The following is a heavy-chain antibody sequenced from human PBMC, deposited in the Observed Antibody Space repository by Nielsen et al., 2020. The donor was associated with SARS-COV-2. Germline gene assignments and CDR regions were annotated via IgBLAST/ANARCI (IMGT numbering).Heavy chain of an antibody. CDR3: ARIVVVSRGFFDY. J-gene: IGHJ4*02. V-gene: IGHV3-23*01. CDR2: ISGSGGST. Sequence: GESLKISCAASGFTFSSYAMSWVRQAPGKGLEWVSAISGSGGSTYYADSVKGRFTISRDNSKNTLYLQMNSLRAEDTAVYYCARIVVVSRGFFDYWGQGTLVTISS. CDR1: GFTFSSYA. D-gene: IGHD3-22*01.